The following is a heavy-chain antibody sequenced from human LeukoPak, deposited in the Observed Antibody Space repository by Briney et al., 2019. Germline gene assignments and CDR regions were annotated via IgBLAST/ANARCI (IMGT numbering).Heavy chain of an antibody. J-gene: IGHJ4*02. D-gene: IGHD1-26*01. CDR1: GGSFSNYH. CDR2: INHSGTT. CDR3: ARCPPNSGSYDGPSGLDY. Sequence: SETLSLTCAVYGGSFSNYHWSWIRQPPRKGLEWIGEINHSGTTKYNPSLKSRVTISVDTSKNQFSLKLGSVTAADTSVYYCARCPPNSGSYDGPSGLDYWGQGTLVTVSS. V-gene: IGHV4-34*01.